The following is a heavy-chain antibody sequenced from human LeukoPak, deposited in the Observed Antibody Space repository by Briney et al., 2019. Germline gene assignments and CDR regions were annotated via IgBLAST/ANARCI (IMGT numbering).Heavy chain of an antibody. Sequence: PGGSLRLSCAASGFTFSSYEMNWVRQAPGKGLEWVSYISSSGSTIYYADSVKGRFTISRDNAKNSLYLQKNSLRAEDTAVYYCARGYCSSTSCYTHYYYYGMDVWGQGTTVTVSS. CDR2: ISSSGSTI. V-gene: IGHV3-48*03. CDR3: ARGYCSSTSCYTHYYYYGMDV. D-gene: IGHD2-2*02. CDR1: GFTFSSYE. J-gene: IGHJ6*02.